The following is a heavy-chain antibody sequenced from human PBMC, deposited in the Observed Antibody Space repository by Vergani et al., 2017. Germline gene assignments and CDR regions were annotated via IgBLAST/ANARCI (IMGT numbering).Heavy chain of an antibody. Sequence: EVQLVESGGGLVQPGGSLRLSCAASGFTFSSYSMNWVRQAPGKGLEWVSYISSSSSTIYYADSVKGRFTISRDNAKNSLYLQMNSLRAEDTAVYYCARVPEWDYYDSSGLDYWGQGTLVTVSS. V-gene: IGHV3-48*04. D-gene: IGHD3-22*01. CDR1: GFTFSSYS. J-gene: IGHJ4*02. CDR2: ISSSSSTI. CDR3: ARVPEWDYYDSSGLDY.